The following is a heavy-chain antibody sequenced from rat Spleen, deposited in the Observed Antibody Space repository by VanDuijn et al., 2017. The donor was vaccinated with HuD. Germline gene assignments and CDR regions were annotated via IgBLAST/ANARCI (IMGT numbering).Heavy chain of an antibody. J-gene: IGHJ2*01. CDR2: VWIGGNT. CDR3: TRRGEYSNFQFDS. V-gene: IGHV2S63*01. Sequence: VQLKESGPGLVQPSETLSLTCTVSGFSLTDYAVHWVRQSPGKGLEWMGAVWIGGNTVYNLGLKFRLSINRDTSKSQVFLKMDSLQVEDTAIYYCTRRGEYSNFQFDSWGQGVMVTVSS. D-gene: IGHD1-2*01. CDR1: GFSLTDYA.